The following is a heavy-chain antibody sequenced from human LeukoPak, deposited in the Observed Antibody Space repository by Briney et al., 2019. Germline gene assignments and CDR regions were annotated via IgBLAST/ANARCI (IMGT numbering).Heavy chain of an antibody. J-gene: IGHJ4*02. Sequence: PGGSLRLSCAASGFTFNNYEMNWVRQAPGKGLEWISYISGRSSTIYYADSVRGRFTISRDNAKNSMYLQMNSLRAEDTAVYYCARDRLTSGSYFFDYWGQGTLVTVSS. V-gene: IGHV3-48*01. CDR3: ARDRLTSGSYFFDY. CDR2: ISGRSSTI. CDR1: GFTFNNYE. D-gene: IGHD1-26*01.